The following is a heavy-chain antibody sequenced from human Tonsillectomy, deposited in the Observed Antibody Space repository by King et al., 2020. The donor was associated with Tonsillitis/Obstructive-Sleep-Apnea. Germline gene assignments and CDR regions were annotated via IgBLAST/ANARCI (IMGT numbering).Heavy chain of an antibody. Sequence: DVQLVESGGGLVKPGGSLRLSCAASGFTFSDDWMSWVRQAPGKGLEWVGRIKSKPDGGTTDFPAPVNGSFTISRDDSKTTLYLQMNSLEIEDTAVYYCATDWRARRKGSGWRGAFDIWGEGTIVTVSS. V-gene: IGHV3-15*01. CDR3: ATDWRARRKGSGWRGAFDI. CDR1: GFTFSDDW. D-gene: IGHD6-19*01. CDR2: IKSKPDGGTT. J-gene: IGHJ3*02.